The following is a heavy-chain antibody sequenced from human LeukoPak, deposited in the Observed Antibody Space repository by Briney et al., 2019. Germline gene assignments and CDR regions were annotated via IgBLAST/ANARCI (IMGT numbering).Heavy chain of an antibody. CDR3: ARHVYCSSTSCYYGGGFDP. D-gene: IGHD2-2*01. Sequence: SETLFLTCTVSGGSISSYYWSWIRQPPGKGLEWIGYIYYSGSTNYNPSLKSRVTISVDTSKNQFSLKLSSVTAADTAVYYCARHVYCSSTSCYYGGGFDPWGQGTLVTVSS. CDR2: IYYSGST. V-gene: IGHV4-59*08. CDR1: GGSISSYY. J-gene: IGHJ5*02.